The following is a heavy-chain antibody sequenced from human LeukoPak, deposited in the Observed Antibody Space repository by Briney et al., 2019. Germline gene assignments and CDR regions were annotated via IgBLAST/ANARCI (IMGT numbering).Heavy chain of an antibody. CDR1: GFSFSSYG. J-gene: IGHJ4*02. CDR3: AKARSGSYPQPFDY. Sequence: GGSLRLSCAASGFSFSSYGMHWVRQAPGKGLEWVAVISYAGSNKYYADSVKGRFTISRDNSKNTLYLQVNSLRAEDTAVYYCAKARSGSYPQPFDYWGQGTWSPSPQ. CDR2: ISYAGSNK. D-gene: IGHD1-26*01. V-gene: IGHV3-30*18.